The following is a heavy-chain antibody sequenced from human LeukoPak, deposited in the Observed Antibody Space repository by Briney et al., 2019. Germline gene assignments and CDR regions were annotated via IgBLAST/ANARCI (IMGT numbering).Heavy chain of an antibody. J-gene: IGHJ6*03. Sequence: ASSVKVSCKASGGTFSSYAISWVRQAPGQGLEWMGGIIPIFGTANYAQKFQGRVTITADESTSTAYMELSSLRSEDTAVYYCARGAYSSGWSSSSNYYYYYMGVWGKGTTVTISS. CDR3: ARGAYSSGWSSSSNYYYYYMGV. V-gene: IGHV1-69*01. D-gene: IGHD6-19*01. CDR2: IIPIFGTA. CDR1: GGTFSSYA.